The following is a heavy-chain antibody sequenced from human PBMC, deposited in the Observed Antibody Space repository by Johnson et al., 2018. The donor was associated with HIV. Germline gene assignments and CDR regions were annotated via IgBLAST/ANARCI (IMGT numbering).Heavy chain of an antibody. Sequence: VQVVESGGGVVQPGGSLRLSCAASGFTFSSYALHWVRQAPGKGLEWVAVVLYDGGKKYYLESVQGRFNISRDNSKNTLYLQMNSLRAEDTAVYYCARERPGSGYDWGDAFDIWGQGTMVTVSS. CDR3: ARERPGSGYDWGDAFDI. J-gene: IGHJ3*02. V-gene: IGHV3-30*02. CDR2: VLYDGGKK. CDR1: GFTFSSYA. D-gene: IGHD5-12*01.